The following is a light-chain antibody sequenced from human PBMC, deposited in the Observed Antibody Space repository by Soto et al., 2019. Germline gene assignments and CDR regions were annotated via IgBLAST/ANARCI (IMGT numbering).Light chain of an antibody. Sequence: QSALTQPPSASESPGQSVTLSCTGTSSDVGGYNYVSWYQQHQGKAPKLMIYEVSKRPSGVPDRFSGSKSGNTASLTVSGLQAEDEADYYCSSYAGSNNFGVFGTGTKLTVL. CDR2: EVS. V-gene: IGLV2-8*01. CDR1: SSDVGGYNY. J-gene: IGLJ1*01. CDR3: SSYAGSNNFGV.